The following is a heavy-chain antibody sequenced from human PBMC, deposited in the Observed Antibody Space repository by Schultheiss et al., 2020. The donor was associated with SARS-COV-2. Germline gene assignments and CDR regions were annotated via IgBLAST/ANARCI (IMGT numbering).Heavy chain of an antibody. V-gene: IGHV3-48*01. CDR2: ISSSSSTI. CDR1: GFTFNSYS. CDR3: AAGPLHFDY. Sequence: GESLKISCAASGFTFNSYSMNWVRQAPGKGLEWVSYISSSSSTIYYADSVKGRFTISRDNARNSLFLQMNSLRAEDTAVYYCAAGPLHFDYWGQGTLVTVSS. J-gene: IGHJ4*02. D-gene: IGHD6-13*01.